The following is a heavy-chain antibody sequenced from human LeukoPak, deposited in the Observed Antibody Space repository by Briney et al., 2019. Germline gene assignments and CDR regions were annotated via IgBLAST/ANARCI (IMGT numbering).Heavy chain of an antibody. V-gene: IGHV4-34*01. Sequence: SETLSLTCVVYGGSFSGYYWSWIRQPPGKGLEWIGGINHSGSTNYNPSLKSRVTISVDTSKNQFSLKLSSVTAADTAVYYCARGPATLRYYYYMDVWGKGTTVTVSS. D-gene: IGHD4-17*01. CDR2: INHSGST. CDR3: ARGPATLRYYYYMDV. J-gene: IGHJ6*03. CDR1: GGSFSGYY.